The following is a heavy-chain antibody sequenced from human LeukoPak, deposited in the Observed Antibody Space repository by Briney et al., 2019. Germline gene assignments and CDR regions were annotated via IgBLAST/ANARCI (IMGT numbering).Heavy chain of an antibody. V-gene: IGHV4-31*03. CDR2: IYYSGST. CDR1: GGSISSGGYY. Sequence: SQTLSLTCTVSGGSISSGGYYWSRIRQHPGKDLEWIGYIYYSGSTYYNPSPKSRVTISVDTSKNQFSLKLSSVTAADTAVYYCARHSDYLRAFDYWGQGTLVTVSS. CDR3: ARHSDYLRAFDY. J-gene: IGHJ4*02. D-gene: IGHD5-12*01.